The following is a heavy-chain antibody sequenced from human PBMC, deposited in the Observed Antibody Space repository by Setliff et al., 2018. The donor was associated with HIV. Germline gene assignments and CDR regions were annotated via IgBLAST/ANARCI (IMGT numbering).Heavy chain of an antibody. Sequence: SETLSLTCTVSGGSISRGSYYWSWIRQPPGKRLEWLGSIYSTGTAYYNSSLKSRVAISIDTSNNRFSLRLYSVTAADTAMYYCARQNYYDISGYYERPLDFDYWGQGTLVTVSS. J-gene: IGHJ4*02. V-gene: IGHV4-39*01. CDR1: GGSISRGSYY. CDR3: ARQNYYDISGYYERPLDFDY. D-gene: IGHD3-22*01. CDR2: IYSTGTA.